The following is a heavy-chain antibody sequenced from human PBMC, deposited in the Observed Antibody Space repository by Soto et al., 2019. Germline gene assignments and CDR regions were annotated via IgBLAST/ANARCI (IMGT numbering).Heavy chain of an antibody. D-gene: IGHD6-13*01. Sequence: SETLSLTCAVSGGSISSSNWWSWVRQPPGKGLEWIGEIYHSGSTNYNPSLKSRVTISVDKSKNQFSLKLSSVTAADTAVYYCARVGEGSSWYHYYYGMDVWGQGTTVTVSS. V-gene: IGHV4-4*02. CDR1: GGSISSSNW. J-gene: IGHJ6*02. CDR3: ARVGEGSSWYHYYYGMDV. CDR2: IYHSGST.